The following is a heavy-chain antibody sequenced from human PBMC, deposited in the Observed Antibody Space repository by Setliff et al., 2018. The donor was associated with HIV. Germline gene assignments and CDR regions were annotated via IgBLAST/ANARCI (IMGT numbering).Heavy chain of an antibody. V-gene: IGHV4-39*01. Sequence: ASETLSLTCAVSGGSIRSSSFYWGWIRQPPGKGLEWIGSIYYSGSTYYNSSLKSRVTISVDTSKNQFSLKLSSVTATDTAVYYCARHAIVDTAGRGFDYWGQGTLVTVPQ. CDR2: IYYSGST. CDR1: GGSIRSSSFY. D-gene: IGHD5-18*01. J-gene: IGHJ4*02. CDR3: ARHAIVDTAGRGFDY.